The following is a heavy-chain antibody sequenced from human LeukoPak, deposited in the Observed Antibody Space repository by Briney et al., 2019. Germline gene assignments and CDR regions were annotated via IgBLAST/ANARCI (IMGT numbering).Heavy chain of an antibody. V-gene: IGHV1-2*02. CDR3: ARRKGDIVVLDY. Sequence: ASVKVSCKASGYTFTGYYMHWVRQAPGQGIEWMGWINPNSGGTNYAQKFQGRVTMTRDTSISTAYMELSRLRSDDTAVYYCARRKGDIVVLDYLGQGTLVTVSS. CDR2: INPNSGGT. CDR1: GYTFTGYY. D-gene: IGHD5-12*01. J-gene: IGHJ4*02.